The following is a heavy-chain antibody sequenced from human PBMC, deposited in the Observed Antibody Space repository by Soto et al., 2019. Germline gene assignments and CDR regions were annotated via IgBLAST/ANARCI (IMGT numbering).Heavy chain of an antibody. V-gene: IGHV1-18*01. CDR3: AREASVLIPAAQPSRFDS. CDR2: ISPYSGYT. Sequence: ASVKVSCKGFGYSFMKYGINWVRQAPGQGLEWVGWISPYSGYTHSAQKFHGRLTLTTDTAASTAYMELRILGSADTALYYCAREASVLIPAAQPSRFDSWGQGTLVTVSS. CDR1: GYSFMKYG. D-gene: IGHD2-2*01. J-gene: IGHJ4*02.